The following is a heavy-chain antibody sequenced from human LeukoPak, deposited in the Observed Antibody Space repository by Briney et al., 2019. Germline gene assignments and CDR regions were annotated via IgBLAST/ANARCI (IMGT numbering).Heavy chain of an antibody. Sequence: GGFLRLSCAASGFTFDDYAMHWVRQAPGKGLEWVSGISWNSGSIGYADSVKGRFTISRDNAKNSLYLQMNSLRAEDTALYYCAKGHPMVRGVSDAFDIWGQGTMVTVSS. CDR2: ISWNSGSI. J-gene: IGHJ3*02. CDR1: GFTFDDYA. D-gene: IGHD3-10*01. CDR3: AKGHPMVRGVSDAFDI. V-gene: IGHV3-9*01.